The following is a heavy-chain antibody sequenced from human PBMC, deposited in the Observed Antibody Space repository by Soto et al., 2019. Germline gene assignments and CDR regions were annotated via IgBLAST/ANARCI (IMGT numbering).Heavy chain of an antibody. CDR3: ARSPGANWNDPSFDY. CDR2: INPNSGGT. CDR1: GYTSTGYY. J-gene: IGHJ4*02. D-gene: IGHD1-1*01. V-gene: IGHV1-2*02. Sequence: GASVKVSCKASGYTSTGYYMHWVRQAPGQGLEWMGWINPNSGGTNYAQKFQGRVTMTRGTSISTAYIELSRLRSDDTAVYYCARSPGANWNDPSFDYWGQGTLVTVSS.